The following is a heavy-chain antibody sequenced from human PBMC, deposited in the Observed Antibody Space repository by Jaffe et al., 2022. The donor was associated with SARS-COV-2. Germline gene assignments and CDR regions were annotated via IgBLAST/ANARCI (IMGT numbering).Heavy chain of an antibody. J-gene: IGHJ6*02. V-gene: IGHV3-30*18. Sequence: QVQLVESGGGVVQPGRSLRLSCIASGFTFSNYGMHWVRQAPGKGLEWVAVVSYDGTKKYYADSVKGRFTTSRDNSENTLYLQMSSLRAEDTALYYCAKQVVPQYEGYTYYYYGMDVWGQGTTVTVSS. D-gene: IGHD2-2*01. CDR1: GFTFSNYG. CDR3: AKQVVPQYEGYTYYYYGMDV. CDR2: VSYDGTKK.